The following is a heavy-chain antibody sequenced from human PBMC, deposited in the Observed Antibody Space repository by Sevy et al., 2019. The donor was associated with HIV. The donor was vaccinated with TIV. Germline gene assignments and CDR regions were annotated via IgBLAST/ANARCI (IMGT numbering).Heavy chain of an antibody. Sequence: GGSLRLSCAASGFTFSTYAMTWVRQAPGKGLEWVSLISGSGGSTYYADSVKGRFTISRDNSKNTLYLQMSSLRADDTAVYYCARDHVKDGKGGDYYYHAMDVWGRGTTVTVSS. D-gene: IGHD3-16*01. CDR2: ISGSGGST. V-gene: IGHV3-23*01. CDR3: ARDHVKDGKGGDYYYHAMDV. J-gene: IGHJ6*02. CDR1: GFTFSTYA.